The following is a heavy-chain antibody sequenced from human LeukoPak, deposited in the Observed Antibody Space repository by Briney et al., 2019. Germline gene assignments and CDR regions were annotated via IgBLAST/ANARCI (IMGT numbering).Heavy chain of an antibody. Sequence: GASVKVSCKASGYTFTGYYMHWVRQAPGQGLEWMGWINPNSGGTNYAQKFQGRVTMTRDTSISTAYMELSRLRSDDTAVYYCARVHLTYYCDTSALDYWGQGTLVTVSS. D-gene: IGHD3-22*01. J-gene: IGHJ4*02. V-gene: IGHV1-2*02. CDR3: ARVHLTYYCDTSALDY. CDR1: GYTFTGYY. CDR2: INPNSGGT.